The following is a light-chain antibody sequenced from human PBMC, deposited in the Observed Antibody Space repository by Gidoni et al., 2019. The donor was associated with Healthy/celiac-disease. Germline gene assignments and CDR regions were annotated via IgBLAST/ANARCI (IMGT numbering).Light chain of an antibody. CDR2: AAS. J-gene: IGKJ2*01. V-gene: IGKV1-39*01. CDR1: QSISSY. CDR3: QQSYSTPRT. Sequence: DIQMTQSPSSLSASVGYRVTITCRASQSISSYLNWYKQKPGKAPNLLIYAASSLQSGVPSRFSGSGSGTDFTLTISSLQPEDFATYYCQQSYSTPRTFGQGTKLEIK.